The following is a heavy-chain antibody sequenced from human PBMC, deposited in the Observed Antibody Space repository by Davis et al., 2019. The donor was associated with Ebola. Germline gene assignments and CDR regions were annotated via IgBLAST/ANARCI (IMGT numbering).Heavy chain of an antibody. CDR3: AKRRDNGGNYFDH. CDR1: GFSFPNHD. J-gene: IGHJ4*02. D-gene: IGHD2-8*01. CDR2: ISPFSGNT. V-gene: IGHV1-18*04. Sequence: ASVKVSCKASGFSFPNHDISWVRQAPGQGLEWMGWISPFSGNTLYAQNLQDRVTMTRDTSTTTVYMELRSLRPDDTAVYYCAKRRDNGGNYFDHWGQGTLVTVAS.